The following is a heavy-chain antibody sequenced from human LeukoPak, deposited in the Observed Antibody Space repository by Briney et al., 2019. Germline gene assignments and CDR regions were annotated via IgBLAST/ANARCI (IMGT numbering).Heavy chain of an antibody. D-gene: IGHD3-10*01. CDR3: AKDFGEAAFDI. V-gene: IGHV3-30*18. J-gene: IGHJ3*02. CDR2: ISYDGSDK. CDR1: GFTFSTYD. Sequence: SGGSLRLSCAASGFTFSTYDMHWVRQAPGKGLEWVAIISYDGSDKYYADSVKGRFTISRDNSKNTLYLQMNSLRAEDTAVYYCAKDFGEAAFDIWGQGTMVTVSS.